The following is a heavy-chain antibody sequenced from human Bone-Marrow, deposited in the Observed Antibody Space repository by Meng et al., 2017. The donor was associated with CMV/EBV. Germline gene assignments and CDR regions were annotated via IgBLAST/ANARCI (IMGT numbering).Heavy chain of an antibody. Sequence: GESLKISCEGSGYSFASYWIGWVRQLPGKGLEWMAIIYPAESEIRYSPSFQGQVSVSADRSTSTAYLQWSSLKASDTAMYYCARHGGNSGAWGQGTLVTVSS. CDR3: ARHGGNSGA. V-gene: IGHV5-51*01. J-gene: IGHJ5*02. CDR1: GYSFASYW. D-gene: IGHD4-23*01. CDR2: IYPAESEI.